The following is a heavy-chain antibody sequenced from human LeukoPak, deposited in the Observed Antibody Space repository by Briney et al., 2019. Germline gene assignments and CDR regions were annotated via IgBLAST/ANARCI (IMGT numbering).Heavy chain of an antibody. D-gene: IGHD2-21*02. CDR3: ARHSDCGGDCPFDY. V-gene: IGHV5-51*01. CDR1: GYNLVSYW. J-gene: IGHJ4*02. Sequence: HGESLQISCKASGYNLVSYWIAWVRQMPGRGLEWMGVIYPGDSESRYSSSFQGQVTISVDKSINSAYLQWSSLKASDTAMYYCARHSDCGGDCPFDYWGQGTLVTVSS. CDR2: IYPGDSES.